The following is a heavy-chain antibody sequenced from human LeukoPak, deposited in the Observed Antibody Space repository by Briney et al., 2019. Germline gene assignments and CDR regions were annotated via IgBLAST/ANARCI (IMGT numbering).Heavy chain of an antibody. CDR2: IYPGDSET. V-gene: IGHV5-51*01. D-gene: IGHD5-18*01. Sequence: KPGESLKISCKGSGYTFIRFWIGWVRQMPGKGQEWMGIIYPGDSETRYSPSFQGQVTISVDKSISTAYLQWSSLKASDTAVYYCATGGIYSSNFDYWGQGTLVTVSS. CDR1: GYTFIRFW. J-gene: IGHJ4*02. CDR3: ATGGIYSSNFDY.